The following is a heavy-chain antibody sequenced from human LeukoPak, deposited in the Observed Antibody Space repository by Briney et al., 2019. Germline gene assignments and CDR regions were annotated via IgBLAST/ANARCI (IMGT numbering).Heavy chain of an antibody. CDR2: IYYSGST. Sequence: SRTLSLTCTVSGGSISSYYWSWIRQPPGKGLEWIGYIYYSGSTNYNPSLKSRVTISVDTSKNQFSLKLSSVTAADTAVYYCARGEGFYCSSTSCYTIIPPVPHYFDYWGQGTLVTVSS. CDR1: GGSISSYY. V-gene: IGHV4-59*12. CDR3: ARGEGFYCSSTSCYTIIPPVPHYFDY. D-gene: IGHD2-2*02. J-gene: IGHJ4*02.